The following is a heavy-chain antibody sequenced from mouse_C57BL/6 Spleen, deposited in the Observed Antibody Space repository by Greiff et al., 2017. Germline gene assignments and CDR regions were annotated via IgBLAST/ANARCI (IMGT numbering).Heavy chain of an antibody. CDR1: GYSITSGYY. CDR3: ARDQGRYFDV. V-gene: IGHV3-6*01. CDR2: ISYDGSN. Sequence: EVKLMESGPGLVKPSQSLSLTCSVTGYSITSGYYWNWIRQFPGNKLEWMGYISYDGSNNYNPSLKNRISITRDTSKNQFFLKLNSVTTEDTATYYCARDQGRYFDVWGTGTTVTVSS. D-gene: IGHD3-2*02. J-gene: IGHJ1*03.